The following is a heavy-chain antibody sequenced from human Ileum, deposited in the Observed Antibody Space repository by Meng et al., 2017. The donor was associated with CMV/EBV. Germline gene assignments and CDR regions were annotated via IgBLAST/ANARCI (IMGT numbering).Heavy chain of an antibody. D-gene: IGHD3-16*01. V-gene: IGHV3-21*01. CDR1: GFTFNSYS. Sequence: GESLKISCAASGFTFNSYSMNWVRQAPGKGLEWVSSISSSSSYIYYADSVKGRFTISRDNANNSLYLQMNSLRAEDTALYYCARGGRGNYYYYYGMDVWGQGTTVTVSS. J-gene: IGHJ6*02. CDR2: ISSSSSYI. CDR3: ARGGRGNYYYYYGMDV.